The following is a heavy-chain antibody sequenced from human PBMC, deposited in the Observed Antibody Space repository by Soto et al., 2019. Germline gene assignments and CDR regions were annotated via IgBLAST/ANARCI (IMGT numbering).Heavy chain of an antibody. CDR2: IIPILGIA. J-gene: IGHJ5*02. CDR1: GGTFSSYT. CDR3: ARDRSGPGPYNWFDP. V-gene: IGHV1-69*08. Sequence: QVQLVQSGAEVKKPGSSVKVSCKASGGTFSSYTISWVRQAPGQGLEWMGRIIPILGIANYAQKFQGRVTITADKSTSTAYMELSRLRSEDTAVYYCARDRSGPGPYNWFDPWGQGTLVTVSS.